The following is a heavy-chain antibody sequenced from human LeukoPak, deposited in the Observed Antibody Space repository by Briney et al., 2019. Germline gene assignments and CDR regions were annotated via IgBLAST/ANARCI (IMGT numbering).Heavy chain of an antibody. V-gene: IGHV3-21*01. Sequence: GGSLRLSCAASGFIFRSYNMYWVRQAPGKGPEWVSSITSSSSYIFYADSVKGRFTISRDNAKNSLYLQMNSLRAEDTAVYYCARDGLYSSSWYGAYYYYMDVWGKGTTVTVSS. CDR3: ARDGLYSSSWYGAYYYYMDV. J-gene: IGHJ6*03. D-gene: IGHD6-13*01. CDR1: GFIFRSYN. CDR2: ITSSSSYI.